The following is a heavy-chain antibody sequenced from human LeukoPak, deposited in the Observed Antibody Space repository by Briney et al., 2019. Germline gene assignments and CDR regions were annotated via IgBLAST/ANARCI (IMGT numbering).Heavy chain of an antibody. J-gene: IGHJ4*02. V-gene: IGHV1-2*02. Sequence: AAVKVSCKASAYIFTAYYMHWVRQAPGQGLEWMGWINPNNGGTNYAQKLQGRVTMTRATSISTAYMELRRLRSDDTAVYYCARDPGRYFDYWGQGTLVTVSS. CDR1: AYIFTAYY. CDR3: ARDPGRYFDY. CDR2: INPNNGGT.